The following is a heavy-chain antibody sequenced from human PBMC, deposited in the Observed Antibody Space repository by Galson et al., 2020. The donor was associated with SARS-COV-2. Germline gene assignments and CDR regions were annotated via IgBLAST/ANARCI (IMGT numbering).Heavy chain of an antibody. V-gene: IGHV1-18*01. CDR3: ARSGLFDYVWGSYRHTYIDY. D-gene: IGHD3-16*02. Sequence: ASVKVSCKASGYTFTNYGISWVRQAPGQGLEWMGWISAYNGNKNYAQKLQGRVTMTTDTSTSTAYMELRSLRSDDTAVYYCARSGLFDYVWGSYRHTYIDYWGQGTLVTVSS. J-gene: IGHJ4*02. CDR1: GYTFTNYG. CDR2: ISAYNGNK.